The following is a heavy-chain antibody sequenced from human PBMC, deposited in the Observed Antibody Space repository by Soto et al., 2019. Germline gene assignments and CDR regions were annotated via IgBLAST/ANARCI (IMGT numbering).Heavy chain of an antibody. V-gene: IGHV3-15*01. D-gene: IGHD3-3*01. CDR1: GFTFSNAW. CDR2: IKSRTDGGTT. Sequence: EVQLVESGGGLVQPGGSLRLSCAASGFTFSNAWMSWVRQAPGKGLEWVGRIKSRTDGGTTDYAAPVKGRFTISRDDSKNTLYLQMNSLKTEDTAVYYCTTSHYDFWSGTRFDPWGQGTLVTVSS. CDR3: TTSHYDFWSGTRFDP. J-gene: IGHJ5*02.